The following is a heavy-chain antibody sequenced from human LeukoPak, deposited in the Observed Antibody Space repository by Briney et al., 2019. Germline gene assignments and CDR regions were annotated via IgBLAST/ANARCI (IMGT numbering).Heavy chain of an antibody. CDR2: MNPNSGNT. CDR3: AREKILTGQGDSFDI. J-gene: IGHJ3*02. Sequence: ASVKVSCEASGFTFSSYDMNWVRQATGQGLEWMGWMNPNSGNTGYAQKFQGRVTMTRDSSRSTAYMELSSLRSEDTAVYYCAREKILTGQGDSFDIWGQGTMVTVSS. CDR1: GFTFSSYD. D-gene: IGHD3-9*01. V-gene: IGHV1-8*01.